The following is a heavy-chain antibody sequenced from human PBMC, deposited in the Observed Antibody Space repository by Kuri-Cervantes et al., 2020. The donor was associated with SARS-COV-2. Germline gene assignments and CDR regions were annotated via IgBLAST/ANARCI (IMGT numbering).Heavy chain of an antibody. CDR3: ARGRSPGY. J-gene: IGHJ4*02. V-gene: IGHV4-61*02. CDR2: IYTSGST. CDR1: GGSISSGSYY. Sequence: SETLSLTCTVSGGSISSGSYYWSWIRQPAGKGLEWIGRIYTSGSTNYNPSLKSRVTISVDTSKNQFSLKLSSVTAADTAVYYCARGRSPGYWGQGTLVTDSS.